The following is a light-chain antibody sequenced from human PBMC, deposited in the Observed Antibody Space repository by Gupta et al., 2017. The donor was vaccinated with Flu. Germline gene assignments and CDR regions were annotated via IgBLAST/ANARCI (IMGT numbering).Light chain of an antibody. CDR1: RSYIGAGYY. Sequence: QSVLTQPPSVSAAPGQRVTISRTGSRSYIGAGYYVHWYHQLAGTAPKVLSYCSPHRPSGVPDRFFASKSGTSASLAITGLRAEDEADYYCQSYYTSLSGWVFGRGTKVTAL. CDR2: CSP. CDR3: QSYYTSLSGWV. J-gene: IGLJ3*02. V-gene: IGLV1-40*01.